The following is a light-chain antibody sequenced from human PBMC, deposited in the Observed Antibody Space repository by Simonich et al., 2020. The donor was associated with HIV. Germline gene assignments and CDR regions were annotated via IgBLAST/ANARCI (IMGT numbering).Light chain of an antibody. CDR2: GAS. CDR1: QSVSRK. V-gene: IGKV3-15*01. J-gene: IGKJ4*01. Sequence: EIVMTQSPATLSVSPGERATLSCRASQSVSRKLAWYQQRLGPAPRLLIYGASTRATGIPARFSGSGSGSEFTLTISSLQSEDFAVYYCQQYNNWPPLTFGGGTKVEMK. CDR3: QQYNNWPPLT.